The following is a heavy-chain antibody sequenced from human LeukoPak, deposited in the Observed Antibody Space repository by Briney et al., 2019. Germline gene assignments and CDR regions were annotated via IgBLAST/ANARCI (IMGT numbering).Heavy chain of an antibody. D-gene: IGHD6-13*01. J-gene: IGHJ1*01. CDR2: IQFDGSKI. V-gene: IGHV3-30*02. CDR1: GFTFNTHG. CDR3: AKWGFIAPTGNPIRESFQH. Sequence: GGSLRLSRVASGFTFNTHGMHWVRQAPGKGLEWVAFIQFDGSKIDYADSVKGRFTISRDNSENTLYLQVNSLGVEDTAVYFCAKWGFIAPTGNPIRESFQHWGQGTLVSVSS.